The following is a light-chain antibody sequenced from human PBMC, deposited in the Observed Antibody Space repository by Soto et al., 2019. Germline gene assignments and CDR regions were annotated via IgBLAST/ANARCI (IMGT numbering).Light chain of an antibody. V-gene: IGKV1-5*03. Sequence: DIQMTQSPSTLSASVGDTVTITCRASQSISSWLAWYQQKPGKAPKLLIYKASSLESGVPSRFSGSGSGTEFTLTISSLQPDDFAPYYSQQYNSYSTTFGQGTKV. CDR3: QQYNSYSTT. J-gene: IGKJ1*01. CDR2: KAS. CDR1: QSISSW.